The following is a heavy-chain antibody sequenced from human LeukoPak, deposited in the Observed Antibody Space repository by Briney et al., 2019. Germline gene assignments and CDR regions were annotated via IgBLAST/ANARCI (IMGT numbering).Heavy chain of an antibody. V-gene: IGHV3-64*01. D-gene: IGHD4-23*01. CDR1: GFTFSSYA. Sequence: GGSLRLSCAASGFTFSSYAMHWVRQAPGKGLEYVSAISSNGGSTYYANSVKGRFTISRDDSKNTLYLQMGSLRAEDMAVYYCAREGHLTLSGAFDIWGQGTMVTVSS. J-gene: IGHJ3*02. CDR3: AREGHLTLSGAFDI. CDR2: ISSNGGST.